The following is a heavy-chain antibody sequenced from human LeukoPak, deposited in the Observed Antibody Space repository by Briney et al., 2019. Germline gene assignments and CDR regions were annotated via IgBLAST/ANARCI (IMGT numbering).Heavy chain of an antibody. J-gene: IGHJ4*02. V-gene: IGHV1-69*13. Sequence: ASVKVSCKASGYTFTSYYMHWVRQAPGQGLEWMGGIIPIFGTANYAQKFQGRVTITADESTSTAYMELSSLRSEDTAVYYCARGGYYYDSSGYYYFDYWGQGTLVTVSS. CDR2: IIPIFGTA. CDR3: ARGGYYYDSSGYYYFDY. D-gene: IGHD3-22*01. CDR1: GYTFTSYY.